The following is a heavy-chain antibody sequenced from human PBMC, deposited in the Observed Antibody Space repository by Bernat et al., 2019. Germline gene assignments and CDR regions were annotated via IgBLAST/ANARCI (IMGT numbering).Heavy chain of an antibody. V-gene: IGHV7-4-1*02. CDR1: GYTFTSYT. J-gene: IGHJ3*02. CDR2: INTNTGNP. CDR3: AKDFWSGHSIHDAFHI. D-gene: IGHD3-3*01. Sequence: QVQLVQSGSELKKPGASVKVSCKASGYTFTSYTMNWVRQAPGQGLEWMGWINTNTGNPTYAQGFTGRFVFSLDTPVSTTYLQISSLKAEDTAVYYCAKDFWSGHSIHDAFHIWGQGTMVTVSS.